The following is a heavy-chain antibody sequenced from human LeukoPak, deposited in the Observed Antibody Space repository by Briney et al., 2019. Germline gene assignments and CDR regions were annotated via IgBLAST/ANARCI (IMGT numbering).Heavy chain of an antibody. CDR1: GFSFSTYN. CDR2: FISSSNYT. Sequence: GGSLRLSCTASGFSFSTYNINWVRQAPGKGLEWVSSFISSSNYTYYADSLKGRFTVSRDDANNALYLQSNSLRPEDTGVYYCARDRTALVPDYMDVWGKGTTVTVSS. V-gene: IGHV3-21*01. D-gene: IGHD5-18*01. J-gene: IGHJ6*03. CDR3: ARDRTALVPDYMDV.